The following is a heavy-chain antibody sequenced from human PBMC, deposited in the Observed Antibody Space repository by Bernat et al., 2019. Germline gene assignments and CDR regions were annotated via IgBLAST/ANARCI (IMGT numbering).Heavy chain of an antibody. V-gene: IGHV1-69*01. CDR2: IIPIFGTA. Sequence: QVQLVQSGAEVKKPGSSVKVSCKASGGTFSSYAISWVRQAPGQGLEWMGGIIPIFGTANYAQKFQGRVTITADESTSTAYRELSSVRSEDTAVYYGARAGPGVGWFDPWGQGTLVTVSS. D-gene: IGHD3-10*01. CDR3: ARAGPGVGWFDP. CDR1: GGTFSSYA. J-gene: IGHJ5*01.